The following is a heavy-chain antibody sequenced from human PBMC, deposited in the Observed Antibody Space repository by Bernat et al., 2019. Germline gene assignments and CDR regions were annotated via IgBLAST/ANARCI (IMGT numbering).Heavy chain of an antibody. CDR2: IYHSGST. CDR1: GYSISSGSY. J-gene: IGHJ4*02. Sequence: QVQLQESGPGLVKPSETLSLTCAVSGYSISSGSYWGWIRQPPGKGLEWIGSIYHSGSTYYKPSLKSRVTLSVDTSKNQFSLRLSSVTAADTAVYYCARDAYVFWSGYYPNHYFAFGGQGPLVTVSS. CDR3: ARDAYVFWSGYYPNHYFAF. V-gene: IGHV4-38-2*02. D-gene: IGHD3-3*01.